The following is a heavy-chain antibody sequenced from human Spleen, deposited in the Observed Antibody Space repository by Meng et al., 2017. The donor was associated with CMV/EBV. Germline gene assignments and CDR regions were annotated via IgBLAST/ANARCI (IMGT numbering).Heavy chain of an antibody. J-gene: IGHJ4*02. Sequence: ASVKVPCKASGYIFNNYYIHWVRQAPGEGLEWMGWINPNSGGTNYAQKFQGRVTMTRDTSISTAYMELSRLRSDDTAVYYCARRYCSSTSCFLNDDAFDYWGQGTLVTVSS. CDR1: GYIFNNYY. CDR2: INPNSGGT. V-gene: IGHV1-2*02. CDR3: ARRYCSSTSCFLNDDAFDY. D-gene: IGHD2-2*01.